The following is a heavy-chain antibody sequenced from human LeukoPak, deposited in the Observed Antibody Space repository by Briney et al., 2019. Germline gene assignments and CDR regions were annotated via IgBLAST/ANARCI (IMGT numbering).Heavy chain of an antibody. D-gene: IGHD3-3*01. CDR3: VRGRSLRFLEWLLPTY. CDR1: GYTFTSYD. V-gene: IGHV1-8*01. CDR2: MNPNSGNT. Sequence: GASVKVSCKASGYTFTSYDINWLRQATGQGLEWMGWMNPNSGNTGYAQKFQGRVTMTRNTSLSTAYMELSSLRSEDTAVYYCVRGRSLRFLEWLLPTYWGQGTLVTVSS. J-gene: IGHJ4*02.